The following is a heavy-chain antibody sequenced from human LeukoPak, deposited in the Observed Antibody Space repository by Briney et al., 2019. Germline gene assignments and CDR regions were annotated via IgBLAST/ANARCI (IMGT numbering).Heavy chain of an antibody. D-gene: IGHD5-12*01. Sequence: GASVKVSCKASGYTFTDYYMHWVQQAPGKGLEWMGRVDPEDGETIYAEKFQGRVTITADTSTDTAYMELSSLRSEDTAVYYCARTDRQYSGGTEDYWGQGTLVTVSS. CDR2: VDPEDGET. J-gene: IGHJ4*02. CDR3: ARTDRQYSGGTEDY. V-gene: IGHV1-69-2*01. CDR1: GYTFTDYY.